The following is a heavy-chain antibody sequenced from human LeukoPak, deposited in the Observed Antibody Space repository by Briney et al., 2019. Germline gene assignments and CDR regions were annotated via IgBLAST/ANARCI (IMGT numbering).Heavy chain of an antibody. Sequence: GGSLRLSCAASGFTFNSYAMHWVRQAPGKGLEWVAVVSYDETNKFYADSVKGRFTISRDNSKNTLYLQMNSLRAEDTAVYYCARRNAMDVWGQGTTVIVFS. J-gene: IGHJ6*02. CDR3: ARRNAMDV. CDR2: VSYDETNK. V-gene: IGHV3-30-3*01. CDR1: GFTFNSYA.